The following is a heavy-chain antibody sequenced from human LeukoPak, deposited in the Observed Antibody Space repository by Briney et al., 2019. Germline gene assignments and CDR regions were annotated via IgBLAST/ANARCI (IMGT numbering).Heavy chain of an antibody. D-gene: IGHD6-19*01. Sequence: QTGGSLRLSCAASGFTFSSYGMHWVRQAPGKGLEWVAVISYDGSNKYYADSVKGRFTISRDSSKNTLYLQMNSLRAEDTAVYYCARGLPVAGLDYWGQGTLVTVSS. J-gene: IGHJ4*02. CDR2: ISYDGSNK. CDR3: ARGLPVAGLDY. V-gene: IGHV3-30*03. CDR1: GFTFSSYG.